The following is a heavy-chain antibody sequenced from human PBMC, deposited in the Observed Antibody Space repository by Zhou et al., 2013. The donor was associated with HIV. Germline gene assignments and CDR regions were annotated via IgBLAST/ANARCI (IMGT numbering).Heavy chain of an antibody. CDR1: GGTFSNYA. J-gene: IGHJ6*03. CDR2: IIPIFGTT. Sequence: QVQLVQSGAEVKKPGSSVKVSCKASGGTFSNYALSWVRQAPGKGLEWMGGIIPIFGTTHYAQKFQGRVTITADESTSIAYMELSSLRSEDTAVYYCARATGTTSPYYYYYMDVVGQRTTVTVSS. D-gene: IGHD1-1*01. V-gene: IGHV1-69*12. CDR3: ARATGTTSPYYYYYMDV.